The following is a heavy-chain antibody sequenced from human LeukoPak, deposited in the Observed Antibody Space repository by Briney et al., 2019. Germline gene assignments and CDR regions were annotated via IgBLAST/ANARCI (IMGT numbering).Heavy chain of an antibody. V-gene: IGHV4-31*03. CDR1: GGSISSGGYY. CDR3: ARGGYTYYDYVWS. J-gene: IGHJ4*02. CDR2: IYYSGST. D-gene: IGHD3-16*01. Sequence: SQTLSPTCTVSGGSISSGGYYWSWIRQHPGKGLEWIGYIYYSGSTYYNPSLKSRVTISVDTSKNQFSLKLSSVTAADTAVYYCARGGYTYYDYVWSWGQGTLVTVSS.